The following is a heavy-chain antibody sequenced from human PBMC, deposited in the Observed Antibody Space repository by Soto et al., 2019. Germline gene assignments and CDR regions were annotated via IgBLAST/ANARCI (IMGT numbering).Heavy chain of an antibody. CDR1: GGSFSGYY. D-gene: IGHD3-22*01. J-gene: IGHJ4*02. CDR2: INHSGST. CDR3: ARGSGPMIEWH. Sequence: SETLSLTCAVYGGSFSGYYWTWIRQPPGTGLEWIGEINHSGSTNYNPSLKSRVTISVDTSKNQFSLKLTSVTAADTAVYYCARGSGPMIEWHWGQGTLVTVSS. V-gene: IGHV4-34*01.